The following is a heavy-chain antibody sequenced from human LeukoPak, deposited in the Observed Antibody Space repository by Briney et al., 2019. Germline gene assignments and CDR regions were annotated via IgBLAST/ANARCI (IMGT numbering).Heavy chain of an antibody. CDR2: INHSGST. Sequence: SETLSLTCAVYGGSFSGYYWSWIRQPPGKGLEWIGEINHSGSTNYNPSLKSRVTISVDTSKNQFSLKLSSVTAADTAAYYGASLLNVAGYSGYDSDYWGQATLVTVSS. D-gene: IGHD5-12*01. V-gene: IGHV4-34*01. CDR3: ASLLNVAGYSGYDSDY. CDR1: GGSFSGYY. J-gene: IGHJ4*02.